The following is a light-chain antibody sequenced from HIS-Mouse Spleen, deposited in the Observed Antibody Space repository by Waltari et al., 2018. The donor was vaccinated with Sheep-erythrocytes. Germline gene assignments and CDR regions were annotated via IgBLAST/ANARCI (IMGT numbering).Light chain of an antibody. Sequence: QSVLTQPPSASGTPGQRVTISCSGSSSTIRSNTVNWYQQLPGTAPKLLIYSNNQRPSGVPDRFSGSKSGTSASLAISGLQSDDEADYYCAAWDDSLNGPVFGGGTKLTVL. J-gene: IGLJ3*02. CDR3: AAWDDSLNGPV. CDR1: SSTIRSNT. V-gene: IGLV1-44*01. CDR2: SNN.